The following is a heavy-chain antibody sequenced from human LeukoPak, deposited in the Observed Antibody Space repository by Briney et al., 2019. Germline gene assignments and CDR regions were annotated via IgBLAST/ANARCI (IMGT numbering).Heavy chain of an antibody. J-gene: IGHJ4*02. D-gene: IGHD4-17*01. CDR2: ISYDGSNK. Sequence: GRSLRLSCAASGFTFSSHGMHWVRQAPGKGLEWVAVISYDGSNKYYADSVKGRFTISRDNSKNTLLLQMNSLRAEDTAVYYCAKSHKDYCDYYFDYWGQGTLVTVSS. V-gene: IGHV3-30*18. CDR1: GFTFSSHG. CDR3: AKSHKDYCDYYFDY.